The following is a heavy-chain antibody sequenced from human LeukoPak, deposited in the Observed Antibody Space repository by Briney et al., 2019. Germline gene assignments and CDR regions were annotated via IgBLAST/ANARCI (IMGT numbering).Heavy chain of an antibody. J-gene: IGHJ4*02. V-gene: IGHV4-4*07. CDR3: ARASNESPYYFDY. D-gene: IGHD1-1*01. CDR1: GGSLSSYY. CDR2: IYTSGST. Sequence: SETLSLTCTVSGGSLSSYYWSWIRQPAGKGLEWIGRIYTSGSTNYNPSLKSRVTMSADTSKNQFSLKLSSVTAADTAVYYCARASNESPYYFDYWGQGTLVTVSS.